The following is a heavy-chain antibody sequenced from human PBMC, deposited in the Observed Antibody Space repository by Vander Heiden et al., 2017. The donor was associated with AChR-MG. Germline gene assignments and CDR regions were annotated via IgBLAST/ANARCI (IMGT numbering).Heavy chain of an antibody. D-gene: IGHD2-15*01. V-gene: IGHV1-8*01. J-gene: IGHJ6*02. Sequence: QVQLVQSGAEVKTPAASVKVSCKASGYTFTSYDINWVRQATGQGLEWMGWMNPNSGNTGYAQKFQGRVTMTRNTSISTAYMELSSLRSEDTAVYYCARGKDIVVVVAKTGYYYGMDVWGQGPTVTVSS. CDR1: GYTFTSYD. CDR2: MNPNSGNT. CDR3: ARGKDIVVVVAKTGYYYGMDV.